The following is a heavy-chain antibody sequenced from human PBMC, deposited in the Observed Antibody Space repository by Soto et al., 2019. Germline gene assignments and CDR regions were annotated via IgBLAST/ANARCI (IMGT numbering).Heavy chain of an antibody. J-gene: IGHJ4*02. CDR2: IYSGGST. V-gene: IGHV3-66*01. CDR1: GFTVSSNY. CDR3: ARDPYY. Sequence: EVQLVESGGGLVQPGGSLRLSCVVSGFTVSSNYMSWVRQAPGKGLEWVSVIYSGGSTYYADSVKGRFTIPRDNSKTTLDLQMTSLRAEDTAVYYCARDPYYWGQGTLVTVSS.